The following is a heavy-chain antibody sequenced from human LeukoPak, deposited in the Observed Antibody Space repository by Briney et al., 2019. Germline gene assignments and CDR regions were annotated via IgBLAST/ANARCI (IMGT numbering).Heavy chain of an antibody. D-gene: IGHD6-19*01. Sequence: SETLSLTCTVSGGSISSYYWSWIRQPPGKGLEWIGYIYYSGSTNYNPSLKSRVTISVDTSKNQFSLKLSSVTAADTAVYYCARDFGSGWYRIMGYWGQGTLVTVSS. V-gene: IGHV4-59*01. CDR2: IYYSGST. CDR1: GGSISSYY. CDR3: ARDFGSGWYRIMGY. J-gene: IGHJ4*02.